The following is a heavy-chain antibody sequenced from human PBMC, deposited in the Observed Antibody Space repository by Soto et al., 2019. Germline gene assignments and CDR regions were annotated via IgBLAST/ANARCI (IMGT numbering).Heavy chain of an antibody. CDR2: IVPKFSTA. CDR1: GGSFSDYA. CDR3: ARENFTAVRFVNTGYGPFHR. Sequence: QVQLVQSAPEVKKPGSSVKVSCKASGGSFSDYAISWVRQAPGHGLEWMGGIVPKFSTANYARKFQGRVTITADRPTPPVYLGWGSRTSEDTAVYFCARENFTAVRFVNTGYGPFHRWGQATLV. J-gene: IGHJ1*01. V-gene: IGHV1-69*06. D-gene: IGHD3-10*01.